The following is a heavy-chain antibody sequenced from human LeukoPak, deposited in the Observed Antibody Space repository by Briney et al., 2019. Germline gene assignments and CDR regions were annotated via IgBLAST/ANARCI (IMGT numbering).Heavy chain of an antibody. Sequence: GASVKVSCKASGYTFTDYYVHWVRQAPGQGLGWMGWINPNSGGTNYAQKFQGRVTMTRDTSISTAYMELSRLRSDDTAVYYCARDLSSPNWFDPWGQGTLVTVSS. CDR1: GYTFTDYY. J-gene: IGHJ5*02. CDR3: ARDLSSPNWFDP. V-gene: IGHV1-2*02. CDR2: INPNSGGT.